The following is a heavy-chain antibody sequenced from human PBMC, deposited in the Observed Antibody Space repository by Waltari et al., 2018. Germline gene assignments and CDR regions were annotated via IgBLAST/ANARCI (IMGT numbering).Heavy chain of an antibody. CDR3: ARGGYSYGDGPFDY. CDR1: GGTFSSYT. V-gene: IGHV1-69*02. J-gene: IGHJ4*02. CDR2: IIPSLGIA. Sequence: QVQLVQSGAEVKKPGSSVKVSCKASGGTFSSYTISWVRQAPGQGLEWMGRIIPSLGIANYAQKFQGRVTITADKSTSTAYMELSSLRSEDTAVYYCARGGYSYGDGPFDYWGQGTLVTVSS. D-gene: IGHD5-18*01.